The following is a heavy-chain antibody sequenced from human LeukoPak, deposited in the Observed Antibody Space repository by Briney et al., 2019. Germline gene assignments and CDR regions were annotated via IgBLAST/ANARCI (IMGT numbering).Heavy chain of an antibody. CDR1: GFILSNHA. CDR2: SSGSGRTI. CDR3: TKNVMVKRYIDY. J-gene: IGHJ4*02. V-gene: IGHV3-23*01. D-gene: IGHD5-18*01. Sequence: GGSMRLSCAASGFILSNHAVSWVRQAPGKGLQWIAVSSGSGRTIEYEDSVKGRFTISRDNSKNTLSLQMNSLRVEDTAIYYCTKNVMVKRYIDYWGQGTVVTVSS.